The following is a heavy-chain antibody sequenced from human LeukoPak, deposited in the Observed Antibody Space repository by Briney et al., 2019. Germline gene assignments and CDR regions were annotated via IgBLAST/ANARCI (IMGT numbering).Heavy chain of an antibody. J-gene: IGHJ4*02. D-gene: IGHD1-26*01. CDR2: ISSTSSTR. Sequence: PGGSLRLSCATDGYTFSSFGMNWARQAPGKGLEWVSYISSTSSTREYADSVKGRFTVSRDNAKKSLYLQMNSLRDDDTAVYYCARDLISGHYTFDYWGQGTLVTVSS. V-gene: IGHV3-48*02. CDR1: GYTFSSFG. CDR3: ARDLISGHYTFDY.